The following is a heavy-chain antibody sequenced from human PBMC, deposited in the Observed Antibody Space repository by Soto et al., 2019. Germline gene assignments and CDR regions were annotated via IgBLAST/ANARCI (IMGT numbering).Heavy chain of an antibody. Sequence: QVQLVQSGAAVKKPGASVKVSCKASGYTFTDYYVHWVRQAPGQGPEWMGWINPNSGGTKSAKKFQGRVTMTRDTSISTGYMELSRLRSDDTAVYYCARRKGDYYDRSGYHYYFDYWGQGTLVTVSS. CDR2: INPNSGGT. V-gene: IGHV1-2*02. CDR3: ARRKGDYYDRSGYHYYFDY. J-gene: IGHJ4*02. D-gene: IGHD3-22*01. CDR1: GYTFTDYY.